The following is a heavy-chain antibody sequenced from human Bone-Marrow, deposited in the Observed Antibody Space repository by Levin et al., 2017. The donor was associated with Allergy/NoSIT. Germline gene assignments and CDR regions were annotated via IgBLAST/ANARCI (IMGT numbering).Heavy chain of an antibody. D-gene: IGHD2/OR15-2a*01. CDR1: GFTFSSYG. CDR2: ISYDGSNK. Sequence: GESLKISCAASGFTFSSYGMHWVRQAPGKGLEWVAVISYDGSNKYYADSVKGRFTISRDNSKNTLYLQMNSLRAEDTAVYYCAKLILSHKTQYYYYGMDVWGQGTTVTVSS. V-gene: IGHV3-30*18. J-gene: IGHJ6*02. CDR3: AKLILSHKTQYYYYGMDV.